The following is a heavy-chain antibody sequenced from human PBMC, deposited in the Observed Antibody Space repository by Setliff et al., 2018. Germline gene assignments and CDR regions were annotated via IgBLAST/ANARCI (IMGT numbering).Heavy chain of an antibody. Sequence: PSETLSLTCTVSGDSISSGDYFWSWIRQPPGKGLEWIAYIYHSGSAYYNPSLKSRVTMSVDTSKNQFSLHLTSVTAADTAVYHCAREVGTSTSSDAFDVWGQGMMVTVS. D-gene: IGHD1-26*01. J-gene: IGHJ3*01. V-gene: IGHV4-30-4*08. CDR2: IYHSGSA. CDR1: GDSISSGDYF. CDR3: AREVGTSTSSDAFDV.